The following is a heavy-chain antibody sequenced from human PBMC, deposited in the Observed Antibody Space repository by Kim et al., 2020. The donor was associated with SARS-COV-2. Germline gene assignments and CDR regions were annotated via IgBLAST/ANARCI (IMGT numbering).Heavy chain of an antibody. V-gene: IGHV3-9*01. CDR2: MSWNSGSI. CDR1: GFTFDDYA. CDR3: AKGDSGRY. D-gene: IGHD2-21*01. Sequence: GGSLRLSCAASGFTFDDYAMHWVRQAPGKGLEWVSGMSWNSGSIGYADSVKGRFTISRDNAKNSLYLQMNSLRAEDTALYFCAKGDSGRYWRQGTLCTVS. J-gene: IGHJ4*02.